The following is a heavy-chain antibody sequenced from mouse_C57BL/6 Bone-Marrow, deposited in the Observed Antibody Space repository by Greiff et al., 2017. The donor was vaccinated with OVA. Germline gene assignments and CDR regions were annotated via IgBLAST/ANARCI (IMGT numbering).Heavy chain of an antibody. V-gene: IGHV1-64*01. CDR2: IPPNSGST. D-gene: IGHD1-1*01. CDR1: GYTFTSYW. CDR3: ARGRYYYGSRGWGYYAMDY. J-gene: IGHJ4*01. Sequence: QVQLQQPGAELVKPGASVKLSCKASGYTFTSYWMHWVKQRPGQGLEWIGMIPPNSGSTNYNEKFKSKATLTVDKSSSTAYMQLSILTSEDSAVYYCARGRYYYGSRGWGYYAMDYWGQGTSVTVSS.